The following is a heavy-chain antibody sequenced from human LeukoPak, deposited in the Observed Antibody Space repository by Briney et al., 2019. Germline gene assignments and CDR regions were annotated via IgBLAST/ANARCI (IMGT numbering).Heavy chain of an antibody. CDR1: GFTFSDYY. V-gene: IGHV3-11*04. Sequence: SGGSLRLSCAASGFTFSDYYMSWIRQAPGKGLEWVSYISSSGSTIYYADSVKGRFTISGDNAKNSLYLQMNSLRAEGTAVYYCARVNLGGPDIVVVPAAPFDYWGQGTLVTVSS. CDR3: ARVNLGGPDIVVVPAAPFDY. D-gene: IGHD2-2*01. J-gene: IGHJ4*02. CDR2: ISSSGSTI.